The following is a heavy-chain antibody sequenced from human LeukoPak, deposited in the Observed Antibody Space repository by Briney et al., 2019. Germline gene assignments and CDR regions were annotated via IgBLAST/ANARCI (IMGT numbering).Heavy chain of an antibody. V-gene: IGHV4-30-2*01. CDR3: ARGYDSSGQTGRYYFDH. J-gene: IGHJ4*02. Sequence: SETLSLTCSVSGGSISSSSYSWGWIRQPPGKGLEWIGYIFHSASTYHNLSLRSRVTISLDRSKNQFSLKMSSVTAADTAVYYCARGYDSSGQTGRYYFDHWGQGTLVTVSS. CDR2: IFHSAST. D-gene: IGHD3-22*01. CDR1: GGSISSSSYS.